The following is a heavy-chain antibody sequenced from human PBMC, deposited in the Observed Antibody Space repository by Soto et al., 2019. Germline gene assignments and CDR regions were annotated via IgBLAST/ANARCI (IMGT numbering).Heavy chain of an antibody. CDR1: GGSFSGYY. CDR2: INHSGST. Sequence: QVQLQQWGAGLLKPSETLSLTCAVYGGSFSGYYWSWIRQPPGKGLEWIGEINHSGSTNYNPSLKSRFTISVDTSKNQFSLKLSSVTAADTAVYYCARGRAVAGTGTGYFDYWGQGTLVTVSS. CDR3: ARGRAVAGTGTGYFDY. V-gene: IGHV4-34*01. D-gene: IGHD6-19*01. J-gene: IGHJ4*02.